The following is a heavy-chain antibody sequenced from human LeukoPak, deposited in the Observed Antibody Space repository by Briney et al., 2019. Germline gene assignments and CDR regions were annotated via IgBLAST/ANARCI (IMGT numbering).Heavy chain of an antibody. J-gene: IGHJ4*02. CDR2: ISSSSSYI. Sequence: PGGSLRLSCTASGFTFSSYAMSWVRQAPGKGLEWVSSISSSSSYIYYADSVKGRFTISRDNAKNSLYLQMNSLRAEDTAVYYCAREARTVGANFDYWGQGTLVTVSS. D-gene: IGHD1-26*01. CDR1: GFTFSSYA. CDR3: AREARTVGANFDY. V-gene: IGHV3-21*01.